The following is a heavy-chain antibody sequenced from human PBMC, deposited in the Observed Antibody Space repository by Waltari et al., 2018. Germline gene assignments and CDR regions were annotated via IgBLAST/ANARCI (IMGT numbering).Heavy chain of an antibody. V-gene: IGHV4-34*01. CDR1: GGSFSGYY. CDR2: INHSGST. D-gene: IGHD1-26*01. CDR3: ARVSVGATAGAFDI. J-gene: IGHJ3*02. Sequence: QVQLQQWGAGLLKPSETLSLTCAVYGGSFSGYYWSWIRQPPGKGLEWIGEINHSGSTNYNPSLKSRVTISVDTSKNQFSLKLSSVTAADTAVYYCARVSVGATAGAFDIWGQGTMVTVSS.